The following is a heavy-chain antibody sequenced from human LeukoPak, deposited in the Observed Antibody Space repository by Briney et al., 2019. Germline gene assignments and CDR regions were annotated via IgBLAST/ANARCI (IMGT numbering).Heavy chain of an antibody. V-gene: IGHV3-30*04. J-gene: IGHJ6*03. Sequence: GGSLRLSCAASGFTFSSYAMHWVRQAPGKGLEWVAVISYDGSNKYYADSVKGRFTISRDNSKNTLYLQMNSLRAEDTAVYYCARAKRYSGSYHYYYMDVWGKGTTVTVSS. CDR2: ISYDGSNK. CDR1: GFTFSSYA. D-gene: IGHD1-26*01. CDR3: ARAKRYSGSYHYYYMDV.